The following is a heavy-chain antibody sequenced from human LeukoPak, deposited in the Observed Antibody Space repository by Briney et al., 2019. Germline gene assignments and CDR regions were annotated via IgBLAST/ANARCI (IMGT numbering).Heavy chain of an antibody. CDR1: EFTFSSYA. Sequence: GGSLRLSCAASEFTFSSYAMSWVRQAPGKGLEWVAVIWYDGTSKDYADSVKGRFTFSRDNSKNTLYLQMNSLTVEDTAVYYCARSQSSSLIDYWGQGTLVTVSS. D-gene: IGHD6-13*01. CDR3: ARSQSSSLIDY. CDR2: IWYDGTSK. V-gene: IGHV3-33*08. J-gene: IGHJ4*02.